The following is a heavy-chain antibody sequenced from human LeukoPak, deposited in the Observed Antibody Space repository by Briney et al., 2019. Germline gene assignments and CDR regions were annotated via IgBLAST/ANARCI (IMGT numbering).Heavy chain of an antibody. J-gene: IGHJ4*02. D-gene: IGHD5-12*01. V-gene: IGHV3-23*01. CDR3: AKGAYDYVEIAYFDY. Sequence: GESLRLSCAASGFTFSSYAMSWVRRAPGKGLEWVSLIIASSGAAFYADSVKGRFTISRDTSKNTLYLQMNSLRDEDTAVYYCAKGAYDYVEIAYFDYWGQGTLVTVSS. CDR1: GFTFSSYA. CDR2: IIASSGAA.